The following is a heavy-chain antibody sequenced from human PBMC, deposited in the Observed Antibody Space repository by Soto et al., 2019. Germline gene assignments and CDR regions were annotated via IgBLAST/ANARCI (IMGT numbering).Heavy chain of an antibody. D-gene: IGHD2-15*01. J-gene: IGHJ3*02. V-gene: IGHV4-4*02. CDR1: GGSISSSNW. CDR3: ARDGCSGGTCYPKHDGFDI. Sequence: QVQLQESGPGLVKPSGTLSLTCAVSGGSISSSNWWTWVRQPPGKVLERIGEIYHSGDTNYNPSLKSRVTISVDKSKNQFSVRLTSVTAADTAVYYCARDGCSGGTCYPKHDGFDIWGQGTMVTVSS. CDR2: IYHSGDT.